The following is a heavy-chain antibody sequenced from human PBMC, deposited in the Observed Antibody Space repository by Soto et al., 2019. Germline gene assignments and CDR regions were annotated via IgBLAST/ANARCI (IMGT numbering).Heavy chain of an antibody. CDR3: ARGIRCSGSNDDYYGMDV. D-gene: IGHD3-10*02. CDR2: ISSSSSYI. CDR1: GFTFSSYS. J-gene: IGHJ6*02. V-gene: IGHV3-21*01. Sequence: EVQLVESGGGLVKPGGSLRLSCAASGFTFSSYSMNWVRQAPGKGLEWVASISSSSSYIYYADSVKGRFTISRDNTKNSLNLQMTIQRAEDTAGYYCARGIRCSGSNDDYYGMDVWGQGTTVTVSS.